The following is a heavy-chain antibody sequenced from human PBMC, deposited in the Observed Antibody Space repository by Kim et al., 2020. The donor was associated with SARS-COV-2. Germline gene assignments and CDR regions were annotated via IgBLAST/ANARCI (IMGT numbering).Heavy chain of an antibody. J-gene: IGHJ5*02. V-gene: IGHV3-48*02. CDR3: ARHSLYDYVWGSCRPSTSS. CDR1: GFTFSSYS. D-gene: IGHD3-16*02. Sequence: GGSLRLSCAASGFTFSSYSMNWVRQAPGKGLEWVSYISSSSSTIYYADSVKGRFTISRDNAKNSLYLQMNSLRDEDTAVYYCARHSLYDYVWGSCRPSTSSWGQRTLVIVAS. CDR2: ISSSSSTI.